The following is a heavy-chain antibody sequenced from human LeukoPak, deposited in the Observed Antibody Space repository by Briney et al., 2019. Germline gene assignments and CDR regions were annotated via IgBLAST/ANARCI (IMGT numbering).Heavy chain of an antibody. CDR3: ARDHSGSLPFDY. Sequence: TGGSLRLSCAASGFTFSSYSMNWVRQAPGKGLEWVSSISSSSSYIYYADSVKGRFTISRDNAKNSLYLQMNSLRAEDTAVYYCARDHSGSLPFDYWGQGTLVTVSS. CDR2: ISSSSSYI. V-gene: IGHV3-21*01. D-gene: IGHD1-26*01. J-gene: IGHJ4*02. CDR1: GFTFSSYS.